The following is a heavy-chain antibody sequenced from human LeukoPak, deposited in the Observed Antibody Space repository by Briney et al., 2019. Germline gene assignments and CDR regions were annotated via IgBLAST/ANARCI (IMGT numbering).Heavy chain of an antibody. CDR2: ISSSSSYI. CDR1: GFTFSSYS. Sequence: PGGSLRLSCAASGFTFSSYSMNWVRQAPGKGLEWVSSISSSSSYIYYADSVKGRFIISRDNAKNSLYLQMNSLRAEDTAVYYCARDLSRVVERGGYSGYGDDPGRGLDYWGQGTLVTVSS. J-gene: IGHJ4*02. D-gene: IGHD5-12*01. V-gene: IGHV3-21*01. CDR3: ARDLSRVVERGGYSGYGDDPGRGLDY.